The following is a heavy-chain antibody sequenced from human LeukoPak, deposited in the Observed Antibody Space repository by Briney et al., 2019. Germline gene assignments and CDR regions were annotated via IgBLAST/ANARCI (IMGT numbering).Heavy chain of an antibody. CDR3: ARVGYCSSTSCYAGSDY. J-gene: IGHJ4*02. V-gene: IGHV1-18*01. CDR2: ISAYNGNT. CDR1: GGTFSSYA. D-gene: IGHD2-2*01. Sequence: ASVKVSCKASGGTFSSYAISWVRQAPGQGLEWMGWISAYNGNTNYAQKLQGRVTMTTDTSTSTAYMELRSLRSDDTAVYYCARVGYCSSTSCYAGSDYWGQGTLVTVSS.